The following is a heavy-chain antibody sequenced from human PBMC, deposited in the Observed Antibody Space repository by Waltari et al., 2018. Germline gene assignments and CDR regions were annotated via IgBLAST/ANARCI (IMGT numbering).Heavy chain of an antibody. CDR2: IYYSGST. D-gene: IGHD4-4*01. Sequence: QVQLQESGPGLVKPSETLSLTCTVSGCSISSYYWSWLRQPPGKGLEWIGYIYYSGSTNYKPSLKSRVTISVDTSKNQFSLKLSSVTAADTAVYYCARGYSNYPNYWGQGTLVTVSS. CDR1: GCSISSYY. CDR3: ARGYSNYPNY. J-gene: IGHJ4*02. V-gene: IGHV4-59*01.